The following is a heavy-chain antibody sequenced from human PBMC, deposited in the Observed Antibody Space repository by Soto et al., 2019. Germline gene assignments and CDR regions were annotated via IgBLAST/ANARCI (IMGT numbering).Heavy chain of an antibody. CDR2: INWDDDK. CDR1: GFSLTTSGEG. D-gene: IGHD2-2*01. CDR3: AHSRGYRLGGWRSTSCMHSFDY. Sequence: QITLKESGPTLVKPTQTLTLTCTFSGFSLTTSGEGVGWIRQPPGKALEWLALINWDDDKRYSPSLKSRLTITKDTSKNQVVLTMTNMDPVDTATYYCAHSRGYRLGGWRSTSCMHSFDYWGQGTLVTVSS. J-gene: IGHJ4*02. V-gene: IGHV2-5*02.